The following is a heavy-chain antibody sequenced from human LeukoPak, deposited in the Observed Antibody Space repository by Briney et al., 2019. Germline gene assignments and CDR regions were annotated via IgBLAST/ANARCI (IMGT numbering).Heavy chain of an antibody. J-gene: IGHJ4*02. CDR1: GFTFSSYS. CDR2: ISSSSSTI. Sequence: GGSLRLSCAASGFTFSSYSMNWVRQAPGKGLEWFSYISSSSSTIYYADSVKGRFTISRDNAKNSLYLQMNSLRAEDTAVYYCARDGFMVRGVFDYWGQGTLVTVSS. D-gene: IGHD3-10*01. CDR3: ARDGFMVRGVFDY. V-gene: IGHV3-48*01.